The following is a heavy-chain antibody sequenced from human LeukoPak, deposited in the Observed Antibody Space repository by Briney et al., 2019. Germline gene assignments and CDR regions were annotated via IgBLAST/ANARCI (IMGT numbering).Heavy chain of an antibody. CDR3: AKSGGYGLIDY. J-gene: IGHJ4*02. Sequence: PSETLSLACTVSGGSISSGPYYWGWIRQPPGKGLEWIGSIYSSGSTYYNASLQSRVTISIETSKNQISLRLNSVTAADTAMYYCAKSGGYGLIDYWGQGTLVTVSS. D-gene: IGHD1-26*01. CDR2: IYSSGST. V-gene: IGHV4-39*01. CDR1: GGSISSGPYY.